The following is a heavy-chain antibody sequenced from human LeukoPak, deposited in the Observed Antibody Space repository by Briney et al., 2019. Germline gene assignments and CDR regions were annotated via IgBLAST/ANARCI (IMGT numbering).Heavy chain of an antibody. CDR1: GFTFSSYA. D-gene: IGHD6-19*01. J-gene: IGHJ4*02. V-gene: IGHV3-23*01. CDR3: AKGVIGSGSRWVIDY. CDR2: ISGSGGST. Sequence: PGGSLRLSCAASGFTFSSYAMSWVRQAPGKGLEWVSAISGSGGSTYYADSVKGRFTISRDNSKNTLYLQMNSLRAEDTAVYYCAKGVIGSGSRWVIDYWGQGTLVTVSS.